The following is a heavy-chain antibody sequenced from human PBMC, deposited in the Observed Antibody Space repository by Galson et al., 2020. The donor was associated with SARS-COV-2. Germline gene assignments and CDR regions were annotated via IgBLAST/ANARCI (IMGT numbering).Heavy chain of an antibody. Sequence: GESLKISCKGSGYSFTTYWIAWVRQMPGKGLEWMGIIYPGDSDTRYSPSFQGQVTISADMSISTAYLQWSSLKASDTAMYYCARSSSAYSDWFDPWGQGTLVTVSS. CDR3: ARSSSAYSDWFDP. D-gene: IGHD3-22*01. V-gene: IGHV5-51*01. CDR2: IYPGDSDT. J-gene: IGHJ5*02. CDR1: GYSFTTYW.